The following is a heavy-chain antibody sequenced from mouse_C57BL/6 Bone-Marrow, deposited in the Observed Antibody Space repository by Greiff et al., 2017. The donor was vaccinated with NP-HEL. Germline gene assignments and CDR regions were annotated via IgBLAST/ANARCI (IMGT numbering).Heavy chain of an antibody. CDR3: AREGGYCNYGFAY. V-gene: IGHV1-81*01. J-gene: IGHJ3*01. CDR2: IYPRSGNT. CDR1: GYTFTSYG. Sequence: QVQLQQSGAELARPGASVKLSCKASGYTFTSYGISWVKQRTGQGLEWIGEIYPRSGNTYYNEKFKGKATLTADKSSSTAYMELRSLTSEDSAVYFCAREGGYCNYGFAYWGQGTLVTVSA. D-gene: IGHD2-1*01.